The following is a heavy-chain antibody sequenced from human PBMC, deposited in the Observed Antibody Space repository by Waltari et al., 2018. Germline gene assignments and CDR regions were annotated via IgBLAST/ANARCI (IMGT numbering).Heavy chain of an antibody. Sequence: QVQLVQSGAEVKKPGASVKVSCQASGYTSTGYYRLWVRPAPGQGLEWMGRINPNSGGTNYAQKFQGRVTMTRDTSISTAYMELSRLRSDDTAVYYCARVHCSSTSCYGDAFDIWGQGTMVTVSS. D-gene: IGHD2-2*01. CDR3: ARVHCSSTSCYGDAFDI. V-gene: IGHV1-2*06. CDR1: GYTSTGYY. J-gene: IGHJ3*02. CDR2: INPNSGGT.